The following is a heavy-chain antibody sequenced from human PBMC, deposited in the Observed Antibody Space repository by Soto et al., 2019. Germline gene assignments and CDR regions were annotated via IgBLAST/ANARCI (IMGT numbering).Heavy chain of an antibody. Sequence: GKGLEWVAFISYDGSNKYYTDSVKGRSTIPRDNSKNTLYLQMNSLRAEDTAVYYCSKAPNCIRVRSSDSAFLVHRSSDL. V-gene: IGHV3-30*18. CDR3: SKAPNCIRVRSSDSAFLVHRSSDL. CDR2: ISYDGSNK. J-gene: IGHJ2*01. D-gene: IGHD7-27*01.